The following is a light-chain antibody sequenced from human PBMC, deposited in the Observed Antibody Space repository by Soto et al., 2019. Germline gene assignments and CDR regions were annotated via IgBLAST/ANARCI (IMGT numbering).Light chain of an antibody. CDR2: GNN. CDR1: SSNIGAGYD. CDR3: QSYATGLSVLYV. Sequence: QSVLTQPPSVSGAPGQRVTISCTGSSSNIGAGYDVHWYQQLPGTAPKLLIYGNNNRPSGGPDRFSGSKSGTSAPLAVTGLQAEDEADYYCQSYATGLSVLYVFGTGTKLTVL. V-gene: IGLV1-40*01. J-gene: IGLJ1*01.